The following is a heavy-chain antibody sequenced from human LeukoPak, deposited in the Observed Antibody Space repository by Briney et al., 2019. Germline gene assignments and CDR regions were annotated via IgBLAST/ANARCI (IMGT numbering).Heavy chain of an antibody. CDR1: GFTFSSYA. CDR2: ISGSGDST. Sequence: PGGSLRLSCAASGFTFSSYAMTWVRQAPGKGLEWVSVISGSGDSTYYADSVKGRFTISRDNSENTLYLQMNSLRAEDTAMYYCAKRFPTYYYDSSDYWGQGTLVTVSS. CDR3: AKRFPTYYYDSSDY. J-gene: IGHJ4*02. D-gene: IGHD3-22*01. V-gene: IGHV3-23*01.